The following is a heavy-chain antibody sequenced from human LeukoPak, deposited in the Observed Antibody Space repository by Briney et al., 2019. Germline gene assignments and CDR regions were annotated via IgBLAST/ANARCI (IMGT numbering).Heavy chain of an antibody. V-gene: IGHV3-7*01. CDR2: IKQDGSEK. D-gene: IGHD3-3*01. Sequence: GGSLRLTCAASGFSFSSYWMRWARQAPGKGLGWVANIKQDGSEKYYVGSVKGRFTISRDNAKNSLYLQMNSLRAEDTAVYYCVTGTIFGVVTSLRFDYWGQGTLVTVSS. CDR3: VTGTIFGVVTSLRFDY. CDR1: GFSFSSYW. J-gene: IGHJ4*02.